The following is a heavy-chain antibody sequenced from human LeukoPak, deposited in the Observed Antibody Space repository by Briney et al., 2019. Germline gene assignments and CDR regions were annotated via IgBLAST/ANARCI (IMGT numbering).Heavy chain of an antibody. CDR3: ARGYDFWSGLFTFFDY. CDR1: GFTFSRYD. V-gene: IGHV3-30-3*01. Sequence: GGSVTLFCGVCGFTFSRYDMLGVRESRGRGREGVAVISYDGSNRYYADSVKGRFTISRDNSENTLYLQMNSLSAEDTAVYYCARGYDFWSGLFTFFDYWGQGTLVTVSS. CDR2: ISYDGSNR. J-gene: IGHJ4*02. D-gene: IGHD3-3*01.